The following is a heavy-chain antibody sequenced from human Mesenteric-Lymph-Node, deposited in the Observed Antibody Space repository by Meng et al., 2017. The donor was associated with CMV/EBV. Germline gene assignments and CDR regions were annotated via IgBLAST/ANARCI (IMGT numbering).Heavy chain of an antibody. D-gene: IGHD6-13*01. CDR1: GGTFSSYA. V-gene: IGHV1-69*01. J-gene: IGHJ4*02. CDR2: IIPVFGTA. CDR3: ASEGSLSKADYFDY. Sequence: SGGTFSSYAISWVRQAPGQGLEWMGGIIPVFGTANYAQKFQGRVTITADESTSTAYMELSSLRSEDTAVYYCASEGSLSKADYFDYWGQGTLVTVSS.